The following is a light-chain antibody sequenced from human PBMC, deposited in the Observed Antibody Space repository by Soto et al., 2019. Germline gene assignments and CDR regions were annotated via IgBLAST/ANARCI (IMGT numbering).Light chain of an antibody. CDR2: STT. CDR1: QGISNY. Sequence: DIQMTQSPSSLSAAVGDRVSITCRASQGISNYLAWYQQKPGKVPKLLIYSTTTLQSGVPARFSGSGSGTEFTLTISSLQPEDVATYYCQKYNSAPWTFGQGTKVEIK. V-gene: IGKV1-27*01. CDR3: QKYNSAPWT. J-gene: IGKJ1*01.